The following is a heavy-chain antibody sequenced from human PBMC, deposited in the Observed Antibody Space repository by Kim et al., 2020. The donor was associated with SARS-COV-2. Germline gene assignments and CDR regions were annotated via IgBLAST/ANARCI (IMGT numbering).Heavy chain of an antibody. J-gene: IGHJ4*02. D-gene: IGHD3-10*01. CDR3: ARAQGSTPKVLGY. Sequence: NPALKGRVTISVDTSKNQFSRKLTSVTAADTAVYYCARAQGSTPKVLGYWGQGTLVTVSS. V-gene: IGHV4-30-2*04.